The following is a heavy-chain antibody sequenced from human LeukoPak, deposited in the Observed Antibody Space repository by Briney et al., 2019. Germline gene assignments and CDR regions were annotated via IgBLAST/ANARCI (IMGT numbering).Heavy chain of an antibody. Sequence: SETLSLTCAVYGGSFSGYYWSWIRPPPGKGLEWIGEINHSGSTNYNPSLKSRVTISVDTSKNQFSLKLSSVTAADTAVYYCARGRGTVTTYPWFDPWGQGTLVTVSS. CDR1: GGSFSGYY. V-gene: IGHV4-34*01. D-gene: IGHD4-17*01. J-gene: IGHJ5*02. CDR2: INHSGST. CDR3: ARGRGTVTTYPWFDP.